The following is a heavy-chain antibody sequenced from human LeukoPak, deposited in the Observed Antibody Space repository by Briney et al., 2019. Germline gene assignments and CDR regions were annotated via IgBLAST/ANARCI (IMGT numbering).Heavy chain of an antibody. J-gene: IGHJ4*02. CDR2: HSSSSTYI. D-gene: IGHD4-17*01. CDR1: GFTFSNYP. CDR3: ARDMTTAIFDN. Sequence: GWWLRLSCAASGFTFSNYPMDWVGPAPSKGLAWVSYHSSSSTYIYYEDSVKGRFAISRDNAKNSLYLQMNSLRAEDTAVYYCARDMTTAIFDNWGQGTLVTVSS. V-gene: IGHV3-21*01.